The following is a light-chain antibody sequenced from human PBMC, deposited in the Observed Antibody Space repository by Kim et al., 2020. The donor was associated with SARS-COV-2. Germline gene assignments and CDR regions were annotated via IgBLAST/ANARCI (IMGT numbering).Light chain of an antibody. CDR3: QQTDSLPLT. J-gene: IGKJ4*01. CDR2: GAF. CDR1: QDVSRY. Sequence: ASVGDRVTITCRASQDVSRYLAWYQQKPGKAPNLLIYGAFSLQSGVPSRFSGSGSGTDFTLTISSLQPEDFATYYCQQTDSLPLTFGGGTKVDIK. V-gene: IGKV1-12*01.